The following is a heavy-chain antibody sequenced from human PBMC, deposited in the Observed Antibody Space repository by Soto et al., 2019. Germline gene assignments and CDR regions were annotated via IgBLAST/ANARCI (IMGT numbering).Heavy chain of an antibody. CDR3: ARDRIQLWSTYYYYYGMDV. CDR1: GFTFSSYS. Sequence: GGSLRLSCAASGFTFSSYSMNWVRQAPGKGLEWVSYISSSSSTIYYADSVKGRFTISRDNAKNSLYLQMNSLRDEDTAVYYCARDRIQLWSTYYYYYGMDVWGQGTTVTVSS. V-gene: IGHV3-48*02. CDR2: ISSSSSTI. D-gene: IGHD5-18*01. J-gene: IGHJ6*02.